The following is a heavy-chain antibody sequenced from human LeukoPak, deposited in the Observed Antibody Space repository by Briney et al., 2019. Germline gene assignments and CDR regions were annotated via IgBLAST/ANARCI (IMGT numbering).Heavy chain of an antibody. Sequence: SLRLSCAASGFTFSSYEMNWVRQAPGRGLEWVSYISSSGSTIYYADSVKGRFTISRDNAKNSLYLQMNSLRAEDTAVYYCARGSTGTTLLGYGMDVWGQGTTVTVSS. CDR3: ARGSTGTTLLGYGMDV. J-gene: IGHJ6*02. D-gene: IGHD1-7*01. CDR2: ISSSGSTI. V-gene: IGHV3-48*03. CDR1: GFTFSSYE.